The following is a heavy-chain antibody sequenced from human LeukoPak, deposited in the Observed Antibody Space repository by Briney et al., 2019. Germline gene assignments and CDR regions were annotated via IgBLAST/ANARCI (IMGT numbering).Heavy chain of an antibody. D-gene: IGHD3-22*01. CDR3: ARTNYYDSSGYDPFDP. CDR2: INPNSGGT. CDR1: GYTFTGYD. V-gene: IGHV1-2*02. Sequence: ASVKVSCKASGYTFTGYDMHWVRQAPGQGLEWMGWINPNSGGTNYAQKFQGRVTMTRDTSISTAYMELSRLRSDDTAVYYCARTNYYDSSGYDPFDPWGQGTLVTVSS. J-gene: IGHJ5*02.